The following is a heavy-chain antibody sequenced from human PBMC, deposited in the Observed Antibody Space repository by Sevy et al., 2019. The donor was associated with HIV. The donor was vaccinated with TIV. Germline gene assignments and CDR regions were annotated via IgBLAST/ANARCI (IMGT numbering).Heavy chain of an antibody. D-gene: IGHD7-27*01. CDR3: AGEGGVATTGDHDAFDI. CDR1: GDTFSTYG. Sequence: ASVKVSCKASGDTFSTYGLSWVRQAPGQGLEWMGGIIPIFGTPNYAQKFQGRVTITADESASTAYMELSSLRSEDTALYYWAGEGGVATTGDHDAFDIWGHGTLVTVSS. CDR2: IIPIFGTP. J-gene: IGHJ3*02. V-gene: IGHV1-69*13.